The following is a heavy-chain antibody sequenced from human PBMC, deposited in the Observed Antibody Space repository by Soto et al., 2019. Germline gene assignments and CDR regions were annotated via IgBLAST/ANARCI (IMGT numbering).Heavy chain of an antibody. CDR1: GDSVSSNSAA. CDR2: TYYRSKWYN. J-gene: IGHJ6*02. V-gene: IGHV6-1*01. D-gene: IGHD3-10*01. CDR3: ARAPLHYYGSGSYYYYYYGMDV. Sequence: SQTLSLTCAISGDSVSSNSAAWNWIRQSPSRGLEWLGRTYYRSKWYNDYAVSVKSRITINPDTSKNQFSLQLNSVTPEDTAVYYCARAPLHYYGSGSYYYYYYGMDVWGQGTTVTVSS.